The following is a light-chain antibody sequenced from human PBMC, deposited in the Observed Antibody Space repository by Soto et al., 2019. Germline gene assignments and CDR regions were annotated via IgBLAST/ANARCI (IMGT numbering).Light chain of an antibody. CDR3: ISYTSSSTLL. Sequence: QSVLTEPASVSGSLGLSITISCTGTSSDVGGYNYVSWYQQHPGKAPKLMIYDVSNRPSGVSNRFSGSKSGNTASLTISGLQAEDEADYYCISYTSSSTLLFGTGTKVTVL. V-gene: IGLV2-14*01. CDR1: SSDVGGYNY. J-gene: IGLJ1*01. CDR2: DVS.